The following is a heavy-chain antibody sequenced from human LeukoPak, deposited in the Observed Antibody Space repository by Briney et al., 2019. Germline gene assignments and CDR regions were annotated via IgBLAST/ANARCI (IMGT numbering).Heavy chain of an antibody. Sequence: GGSLRLSCEASGFTFSSYWMHWVRQAPGKGLVWVSRIKSDGSSTIYADSVKGRFTISRDNAKNSLYLQMNSLRAEDTAVYYCARGGARDYYYYYYMDVWGKGTTVTVSS. CDR1: GFTFSSYW. V-gene: IGHV3-74*01. J-gene: IGHJ6*03. D-gene: IGHD1-26*01. CDR2: IKSDGSST. CDR3: ARGGARDYYYYYYMDV.